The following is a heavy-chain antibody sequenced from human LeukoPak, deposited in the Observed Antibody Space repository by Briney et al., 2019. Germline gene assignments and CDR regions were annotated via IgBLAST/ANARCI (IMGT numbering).Heavy chain of an antibody. CDR2: IKGDGTEQ. V-gene: IGHV3-7*01. Sequence: GGSLRLSCTASGFTSNTYWMSWVRQAPGRGLEWVANIKGDGTEQYYVDSVKGRFTISRDNAKNSLFLHMNNVRAEDTAVYHCSRLSAMLRGPEAFYYFEYWGQGALVTVSS. J-gene: IGHJ4*02. CDR1: GFTSNTYW. D-gene: IGHD3-10*01. CDR3: SRLSAMLRGPEAFYYFEY.